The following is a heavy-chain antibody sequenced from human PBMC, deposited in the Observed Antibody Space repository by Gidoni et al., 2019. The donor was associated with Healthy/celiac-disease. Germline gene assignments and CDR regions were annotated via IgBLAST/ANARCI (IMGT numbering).Heavy chain of an antibody. V-gene: IGHV3-11*01. CDR3: ASYSGSYYGRYYFDY. CDR1: GFTCRDNY. Sequence: QVPLVESGADLVMPGGSLRISFTASGFTCRDNYMSWIRQAPGKGLEWLSYISGSGTTIQYAASVKGRFTISRDNAKNSLYLQMNSLRAEDTAVYYCASYSGSYYGRYYFDYRCQGSLVTVSS. CDR2: ISGSGTTI. D-gene: IGHD1-26*01. J-gene: IGHJ4*02.